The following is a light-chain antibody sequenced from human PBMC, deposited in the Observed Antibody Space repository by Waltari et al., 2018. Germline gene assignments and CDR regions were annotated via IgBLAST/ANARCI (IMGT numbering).Light chain of an antibody. CDR1: QGISSY. Sequence: IQLTQSPSSLSASVGDRVTITCRASQGISSYFAWYQQKPGQAPKLLIYAASTLQSGVPSRFSGSASGTDFTLTISSLQPEDFATYYCQQLNSYPLTFGGGTKVEIK. CDR2: AAS. CDR3: QQLNSYPLT. V-gene: IGKV1-9*01. J-gene: IGKJ4*01.